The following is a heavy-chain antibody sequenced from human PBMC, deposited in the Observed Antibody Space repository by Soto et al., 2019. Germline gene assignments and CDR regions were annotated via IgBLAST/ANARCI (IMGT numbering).Heavy chain of an antibody. J-gene: IGHJ4*02. CDR1: GFTFSTFN. V-gene: IGHV3-48*02. Sequence: GGSLRLSCAASGFTFSTFNMNWVRQAPGKGLEWVSYISSSGSTIYYADSVKGRFTISRDNAKNSLYLQMNSLRDEDTAVYYCAREEDYDSSGYYAGLDYWGQGTLVTVS. D-gene: IGHD3-22*01. CDR3: AREEDYDSSGYYAGLDY. CDR2: ISSSGSTI.